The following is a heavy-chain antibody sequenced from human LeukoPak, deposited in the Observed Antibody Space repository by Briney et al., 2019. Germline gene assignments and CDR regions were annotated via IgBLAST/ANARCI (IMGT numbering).Heavy chain of an antibody. CDR2: INHSGST. D-gene: IGHD4-17*01. Sequence: PSETLSLTCAVYGGSFSGYYWSWLRQPPGKGLEWIGEINHSGSTNYNPSLKSRVTISVDTSKNQFSLKLSSVTAADTAVYYCARWKGATVTTIYYYYGMDVWGQGTTVTVSS. CDR1: GGSFSGYY. CDR3: ARWKGATVTTIYYYYGMDV. J-gene: IGHJ6*02. V-gene: IGHV4-34*01.